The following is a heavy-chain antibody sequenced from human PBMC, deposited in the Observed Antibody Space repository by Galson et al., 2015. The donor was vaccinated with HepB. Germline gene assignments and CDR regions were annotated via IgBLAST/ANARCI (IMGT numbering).Heavy chain of an antibody. Sequence: SVKVSCKASGYTFTGYYMHWVRQAPGQGLEWMGRINPNSGGTNYAQKFQGRVTMTRDTSISTAYMELNRLRSDDTVVYYCAREDYGDYYFDYWGQGTLVTVSS. D-gene: IGHD4-17*01. CDR3: AREDYGDYYFDY. J-gene: IGHJ4*02. CDR1: GYTFTGYY. V-gene: IGHV1-2*05. CDR2: INPNSGGT.